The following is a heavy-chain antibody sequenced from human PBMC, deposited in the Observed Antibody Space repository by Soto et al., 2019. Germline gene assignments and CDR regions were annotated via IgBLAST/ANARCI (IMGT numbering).Heavy chain of an antibody. Sequence: SEPLSLTCTVSGGSIISWSYYWGWIRQPPGKGLEWIGSIDYSGNTYYDPSLQSRVTISVDTSKNHFSLKLSSVTAADTALYYCARRRTSYGLDVWGQGTTVTVSS. J-gene: IGHJ6*02. V-gene: IGHV4-39*02. CDR1: GGSIISWSYY. CDR3: ARRRTSYGLDV. CDR2: IDYSGNT.